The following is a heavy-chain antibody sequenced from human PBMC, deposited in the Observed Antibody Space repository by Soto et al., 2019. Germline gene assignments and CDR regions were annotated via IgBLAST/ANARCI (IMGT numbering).Heavy chain of an antibody. CDR3: AKDYTVAADPSSVILFDY. CDR1: GFTFNHYA. Sequence: GGSLILSCAASGFTFNHYAMSWVRQAPGKWLEWVSIIIANGGTFYADSVKGRFTISRDNSKNTVYLQMSSLRVEDTAIYYCAKDYTVAADPSSVILFDYWGQGALVTV. D-gene: IGHD2-15*01. J-gene: IGHJ4*02. V-gene: IGHV3-23*01. CDR2: IIANGGT.